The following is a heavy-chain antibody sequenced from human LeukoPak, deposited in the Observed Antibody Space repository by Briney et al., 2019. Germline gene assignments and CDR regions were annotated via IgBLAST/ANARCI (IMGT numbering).Heavy chain of an antibody. CDR2: ISAYNGNT. V-gene: IGHV1-18*01. Sequence: ASVKVSCKASGYTFTSYGISWVRQAPGQGLEWMGWISAYNGNTNYAQKLQGRVTMTTDTSTSTAYMELRSLRSDDTAVYYCARVSPYYDILTGYLNAFDIWGQGTMVTVSS. D-gene: IGHD3-9*01. J-gene: IGHJ3*02. CDR3: ARVSPYYDILTGYLNAFDI. CDR1: GYTFTSYG.